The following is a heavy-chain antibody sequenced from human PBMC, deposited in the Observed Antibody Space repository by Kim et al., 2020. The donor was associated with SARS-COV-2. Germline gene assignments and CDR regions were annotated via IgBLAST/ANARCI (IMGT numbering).Heavy chain of an antibody. CDR2: IKQDGSEK. V-gene: IGHV3-7*01. CDR3: ARSSGWYPVDAFDI. D-gene: IGHD6-19*01. J-gene: IGHJ3*02. CDR1: GFTFSSYW. Sequence: GGSLRLSCAASGFTFSSYWMSWVRQAPGKGLEWVANIKQDGSEKYYVDSVKGRFTISRDNAKNSLYLQMNSLRAEDTAVYYCARSSGWYPVDAFDIWGQGTMVTVSS.